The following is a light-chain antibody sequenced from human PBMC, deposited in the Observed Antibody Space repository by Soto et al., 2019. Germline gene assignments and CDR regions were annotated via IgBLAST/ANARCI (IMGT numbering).Light chain of an antibody. J-gene: IGKJ2*01. V-gene: IGKV1-39*01. CDR1: QNIRNY. CDR2: AAS. Sequence: DIQMTQSPSSLSASVGDRVTITCRASQNIRNYLNWYQRRPGKTPNLLVYAASNLRSGVPSRFSGSGSGTDFTLTISSLQPEDFATYYCQQLHSTSSYTFGQGTRVDIK. CDR3: QQLHSTSSYT.